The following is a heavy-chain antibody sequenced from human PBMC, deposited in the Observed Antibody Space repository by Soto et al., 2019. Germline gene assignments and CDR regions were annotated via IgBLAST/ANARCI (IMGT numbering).Heavy chain of an antibody. CDR1: GFTFSNYG. V-gene: IGHV3-30*18. J-gene: IGHJ4*02. D-gene: IGHD6-13*01. CDR2: ISYDGSNK. Sequence: GGSLRLSCAASGFTFSNYGMHWVRQAPGKGLEWVTVISYDGSNKYYADSVQGRFTISRDNSKNTLYLQMDSLRVEDTAVYYCAKGAFLGPPSSSWKFDSWGQGTLVTVSS. CDR3: AKGAFLGPPSSSWKFDS.